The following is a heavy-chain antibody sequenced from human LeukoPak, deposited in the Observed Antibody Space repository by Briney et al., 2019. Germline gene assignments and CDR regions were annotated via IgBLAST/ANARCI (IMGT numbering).Heavy chain of an antibody. D-gene: IGHD6-13*01. Sequence: GGSLRLSCAASGFTFDDYAMHWVRQAPGKGLEWVSGITWTSVSIGYADSVKGRFTISRDNAKNSLYLQMNSLRAEDTAVYYCASGGVRYSSTLINYWGQGTLVTVSS. CDR3: ASGGVRYSSTLINY. J-gene: IGHJ4*02. CDR2: ITWTSVSI. V-gene: IGHV3-9*01. CDR1: GFTFDDYA.